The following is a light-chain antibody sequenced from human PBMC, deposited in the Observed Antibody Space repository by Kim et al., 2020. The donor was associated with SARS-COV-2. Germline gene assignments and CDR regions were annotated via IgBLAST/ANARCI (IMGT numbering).Light chain of an antibody. CDR1: QSVSPNY. CDR2: AAS. CDR3: QQYGSSPPT. Sequence: LSPGERATLSCRASQSVSPNYLAWYQQKPGQAPRFLMYAASTRATGIPDRFSGSGSGTDFTLTISRLEPEDFAVYYCQQYGSSPPTFGQGTKLEIK. V-gene: IGKV3-20*01. J-gene: IGKJ2*01.